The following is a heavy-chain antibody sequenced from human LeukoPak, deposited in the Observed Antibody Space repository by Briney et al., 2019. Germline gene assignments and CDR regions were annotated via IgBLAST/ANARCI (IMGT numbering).Heavy chain of an antibody. D-gene: IGHD2-15*01. Sequence: SETLSLTCNVSGYSISSGYYWGWIRQPPGKGLEWIGSAYHSGIFYYNPSLAGRVTISLDTSKNQFSLKLSSVTAADTALYYCARDVVSGTWAFDYWGQGTLVTVSS. CDR1: GYSISSGYY. V-gene: IGHV4-38-2*02. J-gene: IGHJ4*02. CDR3: ARDVVSGTWAFDY. CDR2: AYHSGIF.